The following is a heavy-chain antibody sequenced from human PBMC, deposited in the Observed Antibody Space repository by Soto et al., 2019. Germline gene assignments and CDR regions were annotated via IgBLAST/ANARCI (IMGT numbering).Heavy chain of an antibody. V-gene: IGHV1-69*02. J-gene: IGHJ4*02. CDR1: GGTFSTST. Sequence: QVQLVQSGAEVKKPGSSVKVSCKASGGTFSTSTFTWVRQAPGQGLEWMGRTIPILDVADYAQDFQGRVTIPADKSAITAYMELTILIVKDTAVYYCRRAAPIGCTYSGYEAIDSWGQGTLVTFSS. CDR2: TIPILDVA. D-gene: IGHD5-12*01. CDR3: RRAAPIGCTYSGYEAIDS.